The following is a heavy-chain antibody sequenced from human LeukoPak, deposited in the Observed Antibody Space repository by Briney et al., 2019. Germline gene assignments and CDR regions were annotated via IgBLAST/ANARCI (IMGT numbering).Heavy chain of an antibody. J-gene: IGHJ4*02. V-gene: IGHV3-11*06. CDR1: GFTFSDYY. CDR3: ARAIEATRRSTGTCNYFDY. Sequence: GGSLRLSCAASGFTFSDYYMSWIRQAPGKGLXXXXXIASSSSYTNYADSVKGRFTISRDNAKNSLYLQMNSLRAEDTAVYYCARAIEATRRSTGTCNYFDYWGQGTLVTVSS. CDR2: IASSSSYT. D-gene: IGHD5-12*01.